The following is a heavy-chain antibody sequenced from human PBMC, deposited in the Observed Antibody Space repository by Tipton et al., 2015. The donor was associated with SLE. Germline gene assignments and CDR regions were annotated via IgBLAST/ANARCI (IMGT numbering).Heavy chain of an antibody. J-gene: IGHJ6*03. Sequence: GLVKPSETLSLTCTVSGGSISSFNSYWGWIRQPPGRGLEWIGNIFYGGRTYSNPSLKSRVTMSVDTSKNQFSLKLSSVTAADTAVYYCARDKENWGRNYYYYMDVWGKGTTVTVSS. V-gene: IGHV4-39*07. CDR1: GGSISSFNSY. D-gene: IGHD7-27*01. CDR3: ARDKENWGRNYYYYMDV. CDR2: IFYGGRT.